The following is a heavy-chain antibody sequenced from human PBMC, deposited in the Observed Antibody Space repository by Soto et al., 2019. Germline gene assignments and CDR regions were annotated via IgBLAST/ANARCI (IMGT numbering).Heavy chain of an antibody. Sequence: PSETLSLTCAVSGYSISSGYDWGWIRQTPGKGLEGIASIYHSGSTYYTPSLKSRVTISVDTSKNQFSLKLTSVTAADTAVYYCARGAAPVTPGWFDPWGQGIMVTVSS. V-gene: IGHV4-38-2*01. CDR3: ARGAAPVTPGWFDP. J-gene: IGHJ5*02. D-gene: IGHD4-17*01. CDR1: GYSISSGYD. CDR2: IYHSGST.